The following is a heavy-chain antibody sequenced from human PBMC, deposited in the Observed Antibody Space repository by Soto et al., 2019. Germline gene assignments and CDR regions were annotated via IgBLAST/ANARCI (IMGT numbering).Heavy chain of an antibody. D-gene: IGHD1-26*01. J-gene: IGHJ4*02. CDR3: ARDRSIVGARGHFDY. V-gene: IGHV1-2*04. CDR2: INPNSGGT. Sequence: QVQLVQSGAEVKKPGASVKVSCKASGYTFTGYYMHWVRQAPGQGLGWMGWINPNSGGTNYAQKFQGWVTMTRDTSISTAYMELSRLRSDDTAVYYCARDRSIVGARGHFDYWGQGTLVTVSS. CDR1: GYTFTGYY.